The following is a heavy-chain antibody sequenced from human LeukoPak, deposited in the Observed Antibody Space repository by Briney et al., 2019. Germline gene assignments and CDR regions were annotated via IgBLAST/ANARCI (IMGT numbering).Heavy chain of an antibody. CDR3: ARGEWLLEPHWYFDL. CDR2: ISSSGSTI. CDR1: GFTFSDYY. J-gene: IGHJ2*01. Sequence: GGSLRLSCAASGFTFSDYYMSWIRQAPGKGLEWVSYISSSGSTIYYADSVKGRFTISRDNAKNSLYLQMNSLRAEDTAVYYCARGEWLLEPHWYFDLWGRGTLVTVSS. V-gene: IGHV3-11*01. D-gene: IGHD3-3*01.